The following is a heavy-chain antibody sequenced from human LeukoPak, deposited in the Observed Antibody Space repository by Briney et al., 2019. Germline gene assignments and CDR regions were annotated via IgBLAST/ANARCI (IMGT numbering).Heavy chain of an antibody. CDR1: GLTFSSYS. J-gene: IGHJ6*03. CDR3: AREWDWGSSCMDV. V-gene: IGHV3-48*01. CDR2: ISSSSSTI. D-gene: IGHD7-27*01. Sequence: GGSLRLSCAASGLTFSSYSMNWVRQAPGKGLEWVSYISSSSSTIYYADSVKGRFTISRDNAKNSLYLQMNSLRAEDTAVYYCAREWDWGSSCMDVWGKGTTVTVSS.